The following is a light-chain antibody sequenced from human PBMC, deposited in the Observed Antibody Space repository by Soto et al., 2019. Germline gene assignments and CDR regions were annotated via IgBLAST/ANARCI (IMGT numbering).Light chain of an antibody. J-gene: IGKJ1*01. Sequence: EIVLTQSPGTLSLSPGERATLSCRASQSVSSSSLAWYQQKPGQAPRLLIYDTSSSATGIPDRFSEIGSGTDFTLGIRRLEPEDFAVYYCQQCGSSPSFGQGTKVELK. CDR1: QSVSSSS. CDR3: QQCGSSPS. CDR2: DTS. V-gene: IGKV3-20*01.